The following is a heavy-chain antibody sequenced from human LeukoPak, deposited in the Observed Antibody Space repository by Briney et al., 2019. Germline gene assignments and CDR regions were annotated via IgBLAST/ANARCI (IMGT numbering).Heavy chain of an antibody. J-gene: IGHJ3*02. CDR1: GGTFSSYA. Sequence: SVKVSCKASGGTFSSYAISWVRQAPGQGLEWMGGIIPIFGTANYAQKFQGRVTITTDESTSTAYMELSSLRSEDTAVYYCARDRASTNAFDIWGQGTMVTVSS. V-gene: IGHV1-69*05. CDR2: IIPIFGTA. D-gene: IGHD1-26*01. CDR3: ARDRASTNAFDI.